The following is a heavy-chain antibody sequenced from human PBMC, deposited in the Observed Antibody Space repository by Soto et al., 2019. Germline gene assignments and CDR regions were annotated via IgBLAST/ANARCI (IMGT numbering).Heavy chain of an antibody. J-gene: IGHJ4*02. CDR2: IYWDDDK. Sequence: QITLKESGPTLVKPTQTLTLTCTFSGFSLSSTRMAVGWIRQPPGKALEWLALIYWDDDKRYSPFLKSRLTITKDTPKNPGVLTMSTIDPVDTARYYCAHIVVAGLGYYFDYWGQGTLVTVSS. V-gene: IGHV2-5*02. CDR3: AHIVVAGLGYYFDY. D-gene: IGHD6-19*01. CDR1: GFSLSSTRMA.